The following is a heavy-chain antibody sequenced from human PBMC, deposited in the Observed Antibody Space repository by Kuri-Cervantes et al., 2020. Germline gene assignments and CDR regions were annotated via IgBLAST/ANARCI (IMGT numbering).Heavy chain of an antibody. CDR2: ISGSGGST. J-gene: IGHJ4*02. CDR1: GFTFSSYA. V-gene: IGHV3-23*01. Sequence: GESLKISCAASGFTFSSYAMSWVRQAPGKGLEWVSAISGSGGSTYYADSVKGRFTISRDNSKNTLYLQTNSLRAEDTAVYYCAREYSSSWGLDYWGQGTLVTVSS. D-gene: IGHD6-13*01. CDR3: AREYSSSWGLDY.